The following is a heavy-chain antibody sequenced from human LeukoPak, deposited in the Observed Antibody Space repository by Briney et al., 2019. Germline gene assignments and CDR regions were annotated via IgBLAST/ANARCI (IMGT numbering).Heavy chain of an antibody. CDR3: ARENWGSTHGN. Sequence: ASVSVSCTPSGYTFTPYYMHSVRQAPGQPLEWMGWINPNSGGTNYAQKFQGRVTMTRDTSISTAYMELSRLRSDDTAVYYCARENWGSTHGNWGQGTLVTVSS. D-gene: IGHD7-27*01. J-gene: IGHJ4*02. CDR1: GYTFTPYY. V-gene: IGHV1-2*02. CDR2: INPNSGGT.